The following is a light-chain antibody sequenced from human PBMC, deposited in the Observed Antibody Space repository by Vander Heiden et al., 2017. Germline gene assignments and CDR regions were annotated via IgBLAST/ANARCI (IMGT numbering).Light chain of an antibody. J-gene: IGKJ1*01. CDR1: QGISSY. CDR2: AAS. V-gene: IGKV1-8*01. Sequence: AIRMTQSPSSFSASTGDRVTITCRASQGISSYLAWYQQKPGKAPKLLIYAASTLQSGVPSRLSGSGSGTDFTLTISCLQSEDFATYYCQQYYSYPLTFGQGTKVEIK. CDR3: QQYYSYPLT.